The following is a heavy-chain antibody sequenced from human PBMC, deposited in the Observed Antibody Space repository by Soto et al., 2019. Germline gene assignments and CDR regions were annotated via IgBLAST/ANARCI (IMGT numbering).Heavy chain of an antibody. V-gene: IGHV3-30-3*01. CDR3: ARAFQYSSSSFYYYYGMDV. CDR1: GFTFSSYA. Sequence: ESGGGVVQPGRSLRLSCAASGFTFSSYAMHWVRQAPGKGLEWVAVISYDGSNKYYADSVKGRFTISRDNSKNTLYLQMNSLRAEDTAVYYCARAFQYSSSSFYYYYGMDVWGQGTTVTVSS. J-gene: IGHJ6*02. D-gene: IGHD6-6*01. CDR2: ISYDGSNK.